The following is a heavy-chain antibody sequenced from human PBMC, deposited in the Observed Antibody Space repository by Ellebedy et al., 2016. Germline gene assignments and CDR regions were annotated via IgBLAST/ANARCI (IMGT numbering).Heavy chain of an antibody. Sequence: SETLSLTXTVSGDSMNRNFWSWIRQPPGKGLEWIGSIYYSGSTNYNPSLKSRVTMSVDTSKNQFSLKLSSVTAADTAVYYCARVKDYKGYYYYGMDVWGQGTTVTVSS. CDR2: IYYSGST. D-gene: IGHD4-11*01. V-gene: IGHV4-59*01. J-gene: IGHJ6*02. CDR3: ARVKDYKGYYYYGMDV. CDR1: GDSMNRNF.